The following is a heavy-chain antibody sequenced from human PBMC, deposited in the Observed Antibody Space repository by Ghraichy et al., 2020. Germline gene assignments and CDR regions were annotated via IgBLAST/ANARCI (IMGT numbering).Heavy chain of an antibody. V-gene: IGHV1-2*02. Sequence: ASVKVSCKASGHTFTGYYMHWVRQAPGQGLEWMGWINPNNGGTKYAQKFQGRVTMASDSSVNTAYMKLSSLRSDDTAIYYCARPGAYYFAYWGQGTLVTVSS. CDR1: GHTFTGYY. CDR2: INPNNGGT. J-gene: IGHJ4*02. CDR3: ARPGAYYFAY.